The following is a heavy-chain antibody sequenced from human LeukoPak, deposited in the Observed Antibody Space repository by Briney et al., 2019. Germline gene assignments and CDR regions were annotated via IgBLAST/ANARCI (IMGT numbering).Heavy chain of an antibody. D-gene: IGHD2-15*01. Sequence: SETLSLTCAVYGGSFSGYYWSWIRQPPGKGLEWIGEINHSGSTNYNPSLKSRVTISVDTSKNQFSLKLSSVTAADTAVYYCARGYCSGGSCCSGWYYYYYMDVWGKGTTVTVSS. CDR3: ARGYCSGGSCCSGWYYYYYMDV. J-gene: IGHJ6*03. CDR2: INHSGST. CDR1: GGSFSGYY. V-gene: IGHV4-34*01.